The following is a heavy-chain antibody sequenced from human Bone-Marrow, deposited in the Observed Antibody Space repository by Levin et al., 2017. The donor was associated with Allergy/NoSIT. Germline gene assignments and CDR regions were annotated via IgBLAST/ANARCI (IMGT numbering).Heavy chain of an antibody. CDR1: GFTFSTYS. Sequence: SCAASGFTFSTYSMNWVRQAPGEGLEWISSISSSSDYIYYADSVKGRFTVSRDNAKSSLYLQMNSLRAEDTAVYYCARDMVVDTVSVFYFDYWGQGSRVTVSS. CDR3: ARDMVVDTVSVFYFDY. V-gene: IGHV3-21*01. CDR2: ISSSSDYI. D-gene: IGHD2-15*01. J-gene: IGHJ4*02.